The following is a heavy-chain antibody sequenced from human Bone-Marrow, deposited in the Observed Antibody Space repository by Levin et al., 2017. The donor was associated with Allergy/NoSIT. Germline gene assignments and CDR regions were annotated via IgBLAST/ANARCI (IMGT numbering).Heavy chain of an antibody. CDR2: IIPIFGTA. J-gene: IGHJ5*02. V-gene: IGHV1-69*13. CDR1: GGTFSSYA. D-gene: IGHD2-15*01. CDR3: ARAHPNRTPNSKCSGGSCYSSMFDP. Sequence: SVKVSCKASGGTFSSYAISWVRQAPGQGLEWMGGIIPIFGTANYAQKFQGRVTITADESTSTAYMELSSLRSEDTAVYYCARAHPNRTPNSKCSGGSCYSSMFDPWGQGTLVTVSS.